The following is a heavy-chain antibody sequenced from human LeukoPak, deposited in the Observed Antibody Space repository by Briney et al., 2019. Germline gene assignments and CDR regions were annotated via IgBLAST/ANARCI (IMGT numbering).Heavy chain of an antibody. CDR3: ARDLTYYDVWSAYYFDS. Sequence: GGSLRLSCAVSGFIVSSHYMTWVRQAPGKGLQWVSFIYTGVSTYYADSVKGRFTISRQNSKIMLYLQMNSLRVEDTAVYYCARDLTYYDVWSAYYFDSWGQGTLVTVSS. D-gene: IGHD3-3*01. V-gene: IGHV3-53*04. CDR1: GFIVSSHY. CDR2: IYTGVST. J-gene: IGHJ4*02.